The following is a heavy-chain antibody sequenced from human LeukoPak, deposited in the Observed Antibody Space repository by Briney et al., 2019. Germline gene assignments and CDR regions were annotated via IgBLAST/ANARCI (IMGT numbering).Heavy chain of an antibody. CDR3: ASQWYQLLH. CDR1: GFTFSSYS. D-gene: IGHD2-2*01. V-gene: IGHV3-48*01. CDR2: ISSSSSTI. J-gene: IGHJ4*02. Sequence: TGGSLRLSCAASGFTFSSYSMNWVRQAPGKGLEWVSYISSSSSTIYYADSVKGRFTISRDNAKNSLYLQMNSLRAEDTAVYYCASQWYQLLHWGQGTLVTVSS.